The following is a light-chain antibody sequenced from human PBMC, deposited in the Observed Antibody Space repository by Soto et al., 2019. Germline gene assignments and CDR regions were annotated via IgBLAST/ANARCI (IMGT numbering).Light chain of an antibody. Sequence: QSALTQPPSASGSPGQSVTISCTGTSSDVGGYNYVSWYQQHPGKAPKLMIYEVSKRPSGVPDRFSGSKSGNTASLTVSGLQAEDEADYYCSSYAGSNNPFEVFGGGTKLTVL. J-gene: IGLJ2*01. CDR2: EVS. CDR1: SSDVGGYNY. CDR3: SSYAGSNNPFEV. V-gene: IGLV2-8*01.